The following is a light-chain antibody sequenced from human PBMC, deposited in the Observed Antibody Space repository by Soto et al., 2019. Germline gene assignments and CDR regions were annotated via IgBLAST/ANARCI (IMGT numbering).Light chain of an antibody. V-gene: IGKV2-28*01. CDR1: QSLLHSNGYNY. J-gene: IGKJ3*01. CDR3: MQAVQTPT. CDR2: LAS. Sequence: DLVMTQSPLSLPVTPGEPASISCRSSQSLLHSNGYNYLDWYLQKPGQSPQLLIYLASNRAPGVPDRFSGSGSGTDFTLKISRVEAEDVGIYYCMQAVQTPTFGPGTKVDIK.